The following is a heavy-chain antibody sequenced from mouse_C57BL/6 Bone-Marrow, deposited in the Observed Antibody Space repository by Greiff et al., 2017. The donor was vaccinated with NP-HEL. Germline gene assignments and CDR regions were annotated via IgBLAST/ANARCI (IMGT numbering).Heavy chain of an antibody. CDR2: IYPRSGNI. D-gene: IGHD1-1*01. V-gene: IGHV1-81*01. CDR1: GYTFTSYG. J-gene: IGHJ2*01. CDR3: ARWDTTVVEGDYFDY. Sequence: QVQLQQSGAELARPGASVKLSCKASGYTFTSYGISWVKQRTGQGLEWIGEIYPRSGNIYYNEKFKGKATLTADKSSSTAYRELRSLTSEDSAVYFCARWDTTVVEGDYFDYWGQGTTLTVSS.